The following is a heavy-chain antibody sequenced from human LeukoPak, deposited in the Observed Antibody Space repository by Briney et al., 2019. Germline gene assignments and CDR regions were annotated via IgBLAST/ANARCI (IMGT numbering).Heavy chain of an antibody. CDR2: IRYAESNK. V-gene: IGHV3-30*02. J-gene: IGHJ4*02. D-gene: IGHD6-19*01. CDR1: GFTVSSYG. Sequence: GGSLRLSCAASGFTVSSYGMQWVRQAPGKGLYWVAFIRYAESNKYYADSVKGRFTITRDNSKNTLYLQMNSLRAEDTAVYYCANYSSGGFDDWGQGTLVTVSS. CDR3: ANYSSGGFDD.